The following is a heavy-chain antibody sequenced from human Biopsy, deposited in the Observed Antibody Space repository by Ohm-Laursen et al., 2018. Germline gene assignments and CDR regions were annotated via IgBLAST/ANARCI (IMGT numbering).Heavy chain of an antibody. D-gene: IGHD1-26*01. Sequence: SVKVSCKASGGTFINYAISWVRQAPGQGLEWMGGIIPMFGTANYAQMVQSRVTISADESTSTSYMELSSLTTEDTAIYYCARGPHSGSHSCFDYWGRGTLVTVSS. CDR2: IIPMFGTA. CDR3: ARGPHSGSHSCFDY. CDR1: GGTFINYA. V-gene: IGHV1-69*13. J-gene: IGHJ4*02.